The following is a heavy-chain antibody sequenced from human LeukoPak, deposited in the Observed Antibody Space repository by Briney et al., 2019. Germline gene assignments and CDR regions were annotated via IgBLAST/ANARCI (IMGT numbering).Heavy chain of an antibody. CDR1: GFTFSNYW. CDR2: IKQDGSEK. Sequence: GGSLRLSCGVSGFTFSNYWMSWVRQAPGKGLEWVANIKQDGSEKYYVDSVKGRFTISRDNAKNTLYLQMNSLRADDTAVYYCARDHSSWEVPSDYWGQGTLVTVSS. D-gene: IGHD6-13*01. CDR3: ARDHSSWEVPSDY. J-gene: IGHJ4*02. V-gene: IGHV3-7*01.